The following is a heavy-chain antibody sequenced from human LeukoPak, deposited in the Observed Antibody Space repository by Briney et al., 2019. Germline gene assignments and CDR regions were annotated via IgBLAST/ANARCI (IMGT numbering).Heavy chain of an antibody. V-gene: IGHV4-59*01. J-gene: IGHJ2*01. CDR2: IYYSGST. D-gene: IGHD6-19*01. CDR1: GGSIRSYY. CDR3: ARLWLDRGWYFDL. Sequence: SETLSLTCTVSGGSIRSYYWGWVRQPPGKGLEWVGYIYYSGSTNYNPSLKSRVTISVDTSKNQISLKLSSVTAADTAVYYCARLWLDRGWYFDLWGRGTLVTVSS.